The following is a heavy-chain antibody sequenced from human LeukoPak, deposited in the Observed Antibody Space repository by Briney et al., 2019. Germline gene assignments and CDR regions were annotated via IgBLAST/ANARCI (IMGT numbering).Heavy chain of an antibody. CDR2: INPSGGST. J-gene: IGHJ4*02. CDR3: ARGPLGRSSSWYYFDY. Sequence: ASVKVSCKASGYTFTSYYMHWVRQAPGQGLEWMGIINPSGGSTSYAQKFQGKVTMTRDTDTSTVYMELSSLRSEDTAVYYCARGPLGRSSSWYYFDYWGQGTLVTVSS. D-gene: IGHD6-13*01. CDR1: GYTFTSYY. V-gene: IGHV1-46*01.